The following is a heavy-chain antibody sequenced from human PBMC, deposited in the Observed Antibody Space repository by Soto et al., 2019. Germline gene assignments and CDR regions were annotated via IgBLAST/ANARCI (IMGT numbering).Heavy chain of an antibody. CDR3: ARENYNSLTGYSYFDY. V-gene: IGHV4-31*03. Sequence: QVQLQESGPGLVKPSQTLSLTCTVSGGSISSGGYYWSWIRQHPGRGLEWIGYIFYSGSTSYNPSLKSRITISVDTSKNQFSLRLSSVTAADTAVYFCARENYNSLTGYSYFDYWGQGTLVTVSS. J-gene: IGHJ4*02. CDR2: IFYSGST. D-gene: IGHD3-9*01. CDR1: GGSISSGGYY.